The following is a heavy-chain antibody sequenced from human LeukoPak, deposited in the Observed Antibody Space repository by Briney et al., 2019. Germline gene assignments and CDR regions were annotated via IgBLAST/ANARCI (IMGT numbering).Heavy chain of an antibody. CDR3: ARTYYYYSSGYPPGIY. D-gene: IGHD3-22*01. CDR1: GFTFSSYA. CDR2: ISGSGGST. J-gene: IGHJ4*02. Sequence: GGSLRLSCAASGFTFSSYAMSWVRQAPGKGLEWVSAISGSGGSTYYADSVKGRFTISRDNSKNTLYLQMNSLRAEDTAVYYCARTYYYYSSGYPPGIYWGQGTLVTVSS. V-gene: IGHV3-23*01.